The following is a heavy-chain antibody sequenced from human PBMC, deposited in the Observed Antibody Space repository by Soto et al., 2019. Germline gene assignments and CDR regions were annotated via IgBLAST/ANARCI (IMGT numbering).Heavy chain of an antibody. J-gene: IGHJ3*01. Sequence: QLVASGGVLGQSGGSLRLSCAASGFTFKTYSLNWFPRAPGKGLEWISEISGPGSTIKYADSVEGRFIVSNDNANGSLPLQTNTLRDDDTAGYYCARDGCSSASCYTYIRAFDVWGQGTEVSVSS. CDR1: GFTFKTYS. D-gene: IGHD2-2*02. CDR3: ARDGCSSASCYTYIRAFDV. V-gene: IGHV3-48*02. CDR2: ISGPGSTI.